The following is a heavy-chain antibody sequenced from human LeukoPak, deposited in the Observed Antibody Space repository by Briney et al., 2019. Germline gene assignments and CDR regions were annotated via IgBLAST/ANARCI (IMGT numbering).Heavy chain of an antibody. Sequence: PSETLSLTCAVYGGSFSGYYWNWIRQPPGKGLEWIGCIYYTGNTNYNPSLKSRVTISVDTSKNQFSLKLSSVTAADTAVYYCAGWTIVGATSYYYYYMDVWGKGTTVTISS. V-gene: IGHV4-59*08. CDR2: IYYTGNT. CDR1: GGSFSGYY. D-gene: IGHD1-26*01. J-gene: IGHJ6*03. CDR3: AGWTIVGATSYYYYYMDV.